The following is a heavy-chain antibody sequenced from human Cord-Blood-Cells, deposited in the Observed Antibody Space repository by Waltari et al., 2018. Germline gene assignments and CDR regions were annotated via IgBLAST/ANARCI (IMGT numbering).Heavy chain of an antibody. CDR2: ISGSGGST. Sequence: EVQLLESGGGLVQPGGSLRLSCAASGFTFSGYAISWVRQAPGKGLEWVSAISGSGGSTYYADSVKGRFTISRDNSKNTLYLQMNSLRAEDTAVYYCAKDSRSIGLPLDYWGQGTLVTVSS. CDR3: AKDSRSIGLPLDY. CDR1: GFTFSGYA. J-gene: IGHJ4*02. V-gene: IGHV3-23*01.